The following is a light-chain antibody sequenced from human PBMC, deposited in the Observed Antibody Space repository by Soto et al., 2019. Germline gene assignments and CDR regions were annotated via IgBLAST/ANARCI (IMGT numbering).Light chain of an antibody. V-gene: IGLV1-44*01. CDR2: GND. Sequence: QSVLTQPPSASVTPGQRVTISCSGSRSNIGRNTVNWYQQFSGTAPKLLIYGNDQRPSGVPDRFSGSKSGTSASLAISGLQSEDEADYYCAAWDDSLNGVVFGGGTKLTVL. CDR3: AAWDDSLNGVV. J-gene: IGLJ2*01. CDR1: RSNIGRNT.